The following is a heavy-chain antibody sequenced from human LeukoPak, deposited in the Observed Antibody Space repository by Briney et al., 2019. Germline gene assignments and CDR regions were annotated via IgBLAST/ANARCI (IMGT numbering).Heavy chain of an antibody. D-gene: IGHD5-18*01. Sequence: PSETLSLTCTVSGGSISSCCYYWGRLGQPQGKGLEWIGSIYYSGSTYYNPSHKSHVTISVDTSKNQFSLKLSCVTAADTAVYYYADTAIGDYWGQGTLVTVSS. V-gene: IGHV4-39*07. CDR3: ADTAIGDY. CDR2: IYYSGST. CDR1: GGSISSCCYY. J-gene: IGHJ4*02.